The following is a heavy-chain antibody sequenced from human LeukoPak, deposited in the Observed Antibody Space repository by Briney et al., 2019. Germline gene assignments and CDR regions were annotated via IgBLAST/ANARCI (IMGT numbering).Heavy chain of an antibody. Sequence: GRSLTLSCAASGFTFSNYDMHWVRQAPGKGLEWVAVISYDGSNRYYADSVNGRFTISRDNSKNTLYLQMNSLRAEDTAVYYCANIPEEVVAATGTGHFDYWGQGTLVTVSP. CDR2: ISYDGSNR. D-gene: IGHD2-15*01. CDR1: GFTFSNYD. CDR3: ANIPEEVVAATGTGHFDY. V-gene: IGHV3-30*18. J-gene: IGHJ4*02.